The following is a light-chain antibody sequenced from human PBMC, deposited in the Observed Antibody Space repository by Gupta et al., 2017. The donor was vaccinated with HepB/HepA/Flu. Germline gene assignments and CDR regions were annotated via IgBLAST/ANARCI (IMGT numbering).Light chain of an antibody. J-gene: IGLJ2*01. CDR2: DVN. V-gene: IGLV2-11*01. Sequence: QSALTQPRSVSGSPGQSVTFSCTGPSSDVGIYNYVSWYQQHPGKAPKLMIYDVNKRPSGVPDRFSGSKSGNTASLTISGLQAEDEADYYCCSYAGSHTFVVFGGGTKLTVL. CDR1: SSDVGIYNY. CDR3: CSYAGSHTFVV.